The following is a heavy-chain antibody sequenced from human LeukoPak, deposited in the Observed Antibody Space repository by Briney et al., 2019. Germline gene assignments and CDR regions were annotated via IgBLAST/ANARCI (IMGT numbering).Heavy chain of an antibody. CDR1: GGSISSGDYY. CDR3: ARAYYYDSSGYYANWFDP. J-gene: IGHJ5*02. CDR2: IYYSGST. V-gene: IGHV4-30-4*08. D-gene: IGHD3-22*01. Sequence: SETLSLTCTVSGGSISSGDYYWSWIRQPPGKGLEWIGYIYYSGSTYYNPSLKSRVTISVDTSKNQFSLKLSSVTAADTAVYYCARAYYYDSSGYYANWFDPWGQGTLVTVSS.